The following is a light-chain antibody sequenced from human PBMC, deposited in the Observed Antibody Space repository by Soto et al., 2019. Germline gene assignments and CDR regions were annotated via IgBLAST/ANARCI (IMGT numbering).Light chain of an antibody. J-gene: IGLJ2*01. CDR3: QSYDSSLSGVV. Sequence: QSVLTQPPSVSGAPGQRVTISCTGSSSNIGADYHVHWYQHLPGTAPKLLIYGNTDRPSGVPDRFSGSKSGTSASLAITGLQAVDEAEYYCQSYDSSLSGVVFGGGTKLTVL. CDR2: GNT. V-gene: IGLV1-40*01. CDR1: SSNIGADYH.